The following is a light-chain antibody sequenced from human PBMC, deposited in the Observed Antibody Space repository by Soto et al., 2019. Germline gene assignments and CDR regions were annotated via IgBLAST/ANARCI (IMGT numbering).Light chain of an antibody. V-gene: IGLV1-36*01. J-gene: IGLJ1*01. CDR2: YDD. CDR3: AAWDDSLNGRV. Sequence: QSVLTQPPSASGSPGQSVTISCTGTSSDVGGYNYVSWYQQLPGKAPKLLIYYDDLLPSGVSDRFSGSKSGTSASLAISGLQSEDEADYYCAAWDDSLNGRVFGTGTKVTVL. CDR1: SSDVGGYNY.